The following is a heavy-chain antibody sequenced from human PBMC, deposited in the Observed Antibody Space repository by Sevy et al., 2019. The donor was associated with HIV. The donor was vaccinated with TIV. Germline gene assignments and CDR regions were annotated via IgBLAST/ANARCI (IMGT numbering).Heavy chain of an antibody. CDR3: VKERVGYISSWYYFDY. V-gene: IGHV3-23*01. CDR2: INNSGGST. CDR1: GFTVNTYA. Sequence: GGSLRLSCAVSGFTVNTYAMSWVRQAPGKGLEWVAVINNSGGSTDYADSVRGRFSIYRDNPNVYLEMNSLRVEDTAVYYCVKERVGYISSWYYFDYWGQGTLVTVSS. J-gene: IGHJ4*02. D-gene: IGHD6-13*01.